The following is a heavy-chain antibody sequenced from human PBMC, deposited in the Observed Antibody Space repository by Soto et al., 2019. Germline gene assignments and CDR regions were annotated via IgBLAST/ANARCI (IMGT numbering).Heavy chain of an antibody. D-gene: IGHD5-18*01. V-gene: IGHV1-69*01. Sequence: QVQLVQSGSEVKKPGSSVKVSCKASGGSFSSNPISWVRQAPGQGLEWMAGIIPIFATVHYAQKFQGRVTITADESMSTAYMELTSLRSDDTAVYFCARGGRGYSSAPRYYFDYWGQGTLVNVSS. CDR2: IIPIFATV. CDR3: ARGGRGYSSAPRYYFDY. CDR1: GGSFSSNP. J-gene: IGHJ4*02.